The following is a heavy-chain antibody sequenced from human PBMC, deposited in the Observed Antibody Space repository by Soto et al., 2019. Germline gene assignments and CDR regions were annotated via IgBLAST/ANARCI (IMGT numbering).Heavy chain of an antibody. CDR1: GFTFSSYG. D-gene: IGHD4-17*01. J-gene: IGHJ4*02. CDR2: IWYDGSNK. CDR3: ARHDYGDYWGLDY. V-gene: IGHV3-33*01. Sequence: QVQLVESGGGVVQPGRSLRLSCAASGFTFSSYGMHWVRQAPGKGLEWVAVIWYDGSNKYYADSVKGRFTISRENSKNTRDLQMNSLRAEDTAVYYFARHDYGDYWGLDYWGQGTLVTVSS.